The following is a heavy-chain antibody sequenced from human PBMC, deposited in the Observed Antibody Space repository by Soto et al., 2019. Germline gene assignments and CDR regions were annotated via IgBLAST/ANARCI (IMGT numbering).Heavy chain of an antibody. CDR1: GYTFTSYG. Sequence: GASVKVSCKASGYTFTSYGISWVRQAPGQGLEWMGWISAYNGNTNYAQKLQGRVTMTTDTSTGTAYMELRSLRSDDTAVYYCARGSPTTTVTTSYYYYGMDVWGQGTTVTVSS. CDR3: ARGSPTTTVTTSYYYYGMDV. V-gene: IGHV1-18*01. J-gene: IGHJ6*02. CDR2: ISAYNGNT. D-gene: IGHD4-17*01.